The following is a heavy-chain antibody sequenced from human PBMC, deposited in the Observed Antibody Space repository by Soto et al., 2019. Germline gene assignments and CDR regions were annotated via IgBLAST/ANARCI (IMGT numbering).Heavy chain of an antibody. CDR2: IYNSGRT. Sequence: SETLSLTCTVSGASVSSYFWSWVRQPPGKGLEWIGYIYNSGRTNYNPSLKSRVTISLDTSDNDFSLRLTSLTAADTAVYYCERVHRRWSSGHGLDVCGQGPTVTVSS. J-gene: IGHJ6*02. CDR3: ERVHRRWSSGHGLDV. CDR1: GASVSSYF. D-gene: IGHD3-10*01. V-gene: IGHV4-59*02.